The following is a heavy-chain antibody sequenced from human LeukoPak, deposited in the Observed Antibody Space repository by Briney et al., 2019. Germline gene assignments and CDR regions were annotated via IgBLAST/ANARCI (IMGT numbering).Heavy chain of an antibody. J-gene: IGHJ6*03. CDR3: ATSRGYSSSWYYMDV. CDR1: GGSFSGYY. V-gene: IGHV4-34*01. CDR2: INHSGST. D-gene: IGHD6-13*01. Sequence: SETLSLTCAVYGGSFSGYYWGWIRQPPGKGLEWIGEINHSGSTNYNPSLKSRVTISVDTSKNQFSLKLSSVTAADTAVYYCATSRGYSSSWYYMDVWGKGTTVTISS.